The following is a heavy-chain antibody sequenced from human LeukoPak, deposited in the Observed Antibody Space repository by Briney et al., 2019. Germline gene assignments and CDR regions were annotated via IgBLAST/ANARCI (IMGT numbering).Heavy chain of an antibody. J-gene: IGHJ5*02. CDR2: IYPSGT. Sequence: SETLSLTCTVSGDSIGNNYWSWIRQPAGKGLEWIGRIYPSGTNYNPSLKSRVTIPVDKSKNQFSLKLISVTAADTAVYYCARSSGSYRPWGQGTLVTVSS. D-gene: IGHD1-26*01. CDR1: GDSIGNNY. V-gene: IGHV4-4*07. CDR3: ARSSGSYRP.